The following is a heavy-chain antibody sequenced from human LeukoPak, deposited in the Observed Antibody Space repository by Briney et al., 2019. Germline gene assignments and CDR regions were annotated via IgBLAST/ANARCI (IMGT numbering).Heavy chain of an antibody. V-gene: IGHV4-39*07. CDR3: ARDPALWFGEHDAFDI. Sequence: SETLSLTCTVSGGSISSSSYYWGWIRQPPGKGLEWIGSIYYSGSTYYNPSLKSRVTISVDTSKNQFSLKLSSVTAADTAVYYCARDPALWFGEHDAFDIWGQGTMVTVSS. CDR2: IYYSGST. J-gene: IGHJ3*02. CDR1: GGSISSSSYY. D-gene: IGHD3-10*01.